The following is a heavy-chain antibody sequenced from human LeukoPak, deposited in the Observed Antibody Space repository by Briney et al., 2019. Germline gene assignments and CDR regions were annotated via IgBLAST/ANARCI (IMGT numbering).Heavy chain of an antibody. CDR3: ARGGIAAAGTGWFDP. Sequence: GASVKVSCKASGGTFSSYAISWVRQAPGQGLEWMGGNIPIFGTANYAQKFQGRVTITTDESTSTAYMELSSLRSEDTAVYYCARGGIAAAGTGWFDPWGQGTLVTVSS. V-gene: IGHV1-69*05. J-gene: IGHJ5*02. CDR2: NIPIFGTA. CDR1: GGTFSSYA. D-gene: IGHD6-13*01.